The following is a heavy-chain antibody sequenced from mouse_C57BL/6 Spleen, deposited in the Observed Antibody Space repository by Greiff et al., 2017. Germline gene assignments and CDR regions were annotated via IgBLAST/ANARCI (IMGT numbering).Heavy chain of an antibody. CDR1: GYAFSSSW. D-gene: IGHD2-4*01. CDR3: AREEGLRPFAY. CDR2: IYPGDGDT. V-gene: IGHV1-82*01. Sequence: QVQLKQSGPELVKPGASVKISCKASGYAFSSSWMNWVKQRPGKGLEWIGRIYPGDGDTNYNGKFKGKATLTADKSSSTAYMQLSSLTSEDSAVYFCAREEGLRPFAYWGQGTLVTVSA. J-gene: IGHJ3*01.